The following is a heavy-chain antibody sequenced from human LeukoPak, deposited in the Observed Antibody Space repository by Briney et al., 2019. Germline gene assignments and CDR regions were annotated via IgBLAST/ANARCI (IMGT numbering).Heavy chain of an antibody. V-gene: IGHV4-61*02. CDR1: GGSISSGSYY. CDR3: ASLYNWNYDY. CDR2: IYTSGST. J-gene: IGHJ4*02. D-gene: IGHD1-7*01. Sequence: SQTLSLTCTVSGGSISSGSYYWSWIRQPAGKGLEWIGRIYTSGSTNYNPSLKSRFTISVDTSKNQFSLKLSSVTAADTAVYYCASLYNWNYDYWGQGTLVTVSS.